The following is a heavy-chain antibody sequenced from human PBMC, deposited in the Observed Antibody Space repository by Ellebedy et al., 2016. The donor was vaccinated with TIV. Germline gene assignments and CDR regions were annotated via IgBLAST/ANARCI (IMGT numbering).Heavy chain of an antibody. Sequence: GESLKISXAASGFTFSSYWMSWVRQAPGKGLEWVANIKQDGSEKYYVDSVKGRFTISRDNAKNSLYLQMNSLRAEDTAVYYCANLNFDYVWGSYPDYWGQGTLVTVSS. CDR1: GFTFSSYW. J-gene: IGHJ4*02. CDR3: ANLNFDYVWGSYPDY. D-gene: IGHD3-16*02. CDR2: IKQDGSEK. V-gene: IGHV3-7*03.